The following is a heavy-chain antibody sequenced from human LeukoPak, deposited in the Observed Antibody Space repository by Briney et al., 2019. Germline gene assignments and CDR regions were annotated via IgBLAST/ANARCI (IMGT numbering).Heavy chain of an antibody. J-gene: IGHJ5*02. D-gene: IGHD3-3*01. CDR3: ARAGYLRVVLNWFDP. V-gene: IGHV5-51*01. CDR1: GYSFTSYW. Sequence: GESLKISCKGSGYSFTSYWIGWVRQMPGKGLEWMGIICPGDSDTRYSPSFQGQVTISADKSISTAYLQWSSLKASDTAMYYCARAGYLRVVLNWFDPWGQGTLVTVSS. CDR2: ICPGDSDT.